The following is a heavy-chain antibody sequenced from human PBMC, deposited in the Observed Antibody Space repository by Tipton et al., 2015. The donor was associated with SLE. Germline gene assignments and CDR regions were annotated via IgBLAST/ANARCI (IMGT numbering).Heavy chain of an antibody. V-gene: IGHV3-7*01. CDR1: GFTFHTYW. CDR3: ARRYCSSTSCPNYYYYFYGMDV. D-gene: IGHD2-2*01. CDR2: IKQDGSEK. J-gene: IGHJ6*02. Sequence: SLRLSCAASGFTFHTYWMTWVRQAPGKGLEWVANIKQDGSEKSYVDSVKGRFTISRDNAENSLYLQMNNLRAEDTAVYYCARRYCSSTSCPNYYYYFYGMDVWGQGTTVTVSS.